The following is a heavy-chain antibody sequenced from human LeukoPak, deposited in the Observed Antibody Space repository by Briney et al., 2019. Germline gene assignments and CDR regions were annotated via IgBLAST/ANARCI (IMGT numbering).Heavy chain of an antibody. Sequence: SETLSLTCTVSGGSISSGDYYWNWIRQPPGKGLEWIGYILSSGSTHHNPSLTSRISLSVDTSKNQFSLKLSSVTAADTAVYYCARDRSYASGSIFDYWGQGTLVTVSS. CDR1: GGSISSGDYY. CDR2: ILSSGST. V-gene: IGHV4-61*08. D-gene: IGHD3-10*01. CDR3: ARDRSYASGSIFDY. J-gene: IGHJ4*02.